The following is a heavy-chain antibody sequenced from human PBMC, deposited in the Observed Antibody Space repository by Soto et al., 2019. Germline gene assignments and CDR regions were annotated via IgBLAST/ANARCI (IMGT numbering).Heavy chain of an antibody. V-gene: IGHV3-23*01. D-gene: IGHD2-15*01. Sequence: GGSLRLSCAASGFTFSSYAMSWVRQAPGKGLEWVSAISGSGGSTYYSDSVKGRFTISRDNSKNTLYLQMNSLRAEDTAVYYCAKDGYCSGGSCYNWFDPWGQGTLVTVSS. CDR3: AKDGYCSGGSCYNWFDP. CDR2: ISGSGGST. CDR1: GFTFSSYA. J-gene: IGHJ5*02.